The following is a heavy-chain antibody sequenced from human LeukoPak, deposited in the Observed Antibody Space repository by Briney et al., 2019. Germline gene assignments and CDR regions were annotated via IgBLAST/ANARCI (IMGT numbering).Heavy chain of an antibody. D-gene: IGHD6-13*01. V-gene: IGHV4-59*01. J-gene: IGHJ3*02. CDR1: GGSISSYY. Sequence: SETLSLTCTVSGGSISSYYWSWIRQPPGKGLEWIGYIYYSGSTNYNPSLKSRVTISVDTSKNQFSLKLSSVTAADTAVYYCARGGSSWSAFDIWGQGTMVAVSS. CDR3: ARGGSSWSAFDI. CDR2: IYYSGST.